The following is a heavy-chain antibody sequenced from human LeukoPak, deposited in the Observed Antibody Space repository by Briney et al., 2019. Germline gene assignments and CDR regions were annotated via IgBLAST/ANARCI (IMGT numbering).Heavy chain of an antibody. CDR1: GFTFSSYA. V-gene: IGHV3-23*01. J-gene: IGHJ6*02. D-gene: IGHD4-23*01. CDR3: AKELMVVTLMSYYYYGMDV. CDR2: ISGSGGST. Sequence: TGGSLRLSCAASGFTFSSYAMSWVRQAPGKGLEWVSAISGSGGSTYYADSVKGRFTISRDNSKNTLYLQMNSLRAEDTAVYYCAKELMVVTLMSYYYYGMDVWGQGTTVTVSS.